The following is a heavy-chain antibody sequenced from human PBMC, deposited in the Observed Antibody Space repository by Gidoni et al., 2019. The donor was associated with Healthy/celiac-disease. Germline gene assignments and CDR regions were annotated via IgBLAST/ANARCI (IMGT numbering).Heavy chain of an antibody. J-gene: IGHJ4*02. CDR2: ISSSSSYT. CDR3: ARELVSEWELSGYFDY. Sequence: QVQLVESGGGLVKPGGSLRLSCAASGFTFSDYYMSWILQAPGKGLGWVSYISSSSSYTNYADSVNGRFTISRDNAKNSLYLQMNSLRAEDTAVYYCARELVSEWELSGYFDYWGQGTLVTVSS. CDR1: GFTFSDYY. D-gene: IGHD1-26*01. V-gene: IGHV3-11*06.